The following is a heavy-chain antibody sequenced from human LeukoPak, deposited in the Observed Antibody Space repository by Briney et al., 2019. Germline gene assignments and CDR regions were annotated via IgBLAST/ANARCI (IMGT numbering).Heavy chain of an antibody. J-gene: IGHJ4*02. D-gene: IGHD1-26*01. Sequence: SETLSLTCTVSGGSIRSHYWNWIRHPAGKGLEWIGRLYHTGTTNYSPSLQTRLSMSVDTSKNQFSLKLTSLTAADTAVYYCARDTGMEGPTRGISFDYWARELWSPSPQ. CDR3: ARDTGMEGPTRGISFDY. CDR2: LYHTGTT. V-gene: IGHV4-4*07. CDR1: GGSIRSHY.